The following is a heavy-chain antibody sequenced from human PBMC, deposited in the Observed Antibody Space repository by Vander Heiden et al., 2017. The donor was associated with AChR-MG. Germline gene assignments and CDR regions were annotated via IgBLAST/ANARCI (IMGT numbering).Heavy chain of an antibody. CDR2: SSFSSEHT. D-gene: IGHD2-8*01. Sequence: EVQLLESGGGLVQPGGSLRLSCAASGFTFSNYAMSWGRQAPGKGLEWVFASSFSSEHTYYADSVRVLFTISRDNSKNTLYLQMNSLRAEATAVYYCVKLWGDAALYASVENAIDI. CDR3: VKLWGDAALYASVENAIDI. CDR1: GFTFSNYA. J-gene: IGHJ3*02. V-gene: IGHV3-23*01.